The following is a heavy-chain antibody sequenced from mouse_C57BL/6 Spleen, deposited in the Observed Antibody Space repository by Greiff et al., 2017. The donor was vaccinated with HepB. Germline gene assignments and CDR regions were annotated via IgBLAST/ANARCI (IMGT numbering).Heavy chain of an antibody. CDR2: IYPRSGNT. D-gene: IGHD1-1*01. V-gene: IGHV1-81*01. CDR1: GYTFTSYG. CDR3: ARSITTVVADF. J-gene: IGHJ2*01. Sequence: VQLKESGAELARPGASVKLSCKASGYTFTSYGISWVKQRTGQGLEWIGEIYPRSGNTYYNEKFKGKATLTADKSSSTAYMELRSLTSEDSAVYFCARSITTVVADFWDRGTTLTVSA.